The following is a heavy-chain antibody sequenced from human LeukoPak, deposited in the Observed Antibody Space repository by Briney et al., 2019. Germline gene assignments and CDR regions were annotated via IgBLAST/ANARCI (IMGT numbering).Heavy chain of an antibody. CDR3: ARHYPPWGSSSWYPEAFDY. D-gene: IGHD6-13*01. CDR1: GGSISSSSYY. Sequence: KSSETLSLTCTVSGGSISSSSYYWGWIRQPPGKGLEWIGSIYYSGSTYYNPSLKSRVTISVDTSKNQFSLKLSSVTAADTAVYYCARHYPPWGSSSWYPEAFDYWGQGTLVTVSS. CDR2: IYYSGST. V-gene: IGHV4-39*01. J-gene: IGHJ4*02.